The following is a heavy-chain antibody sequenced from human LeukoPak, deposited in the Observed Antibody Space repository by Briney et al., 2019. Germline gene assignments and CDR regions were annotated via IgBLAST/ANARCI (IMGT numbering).Heavy chain of an antibody. CDR1: GFTVSNNY. J-gene: IGHJ6*02. Sequence: QSGGSLRLSCVVSGFTVSNNYMSWVRQAPRKGLEWVSLIYSGGSTYYADSVKGRFTISRDNSKNTLYLQMNSLRAEDTAVYYCVHCGGDCYPCCGMDGWGQGTTVTVSS. CDR2: IYSGGST. CDR3: VHCGGDCYPCCGMDG. D-gene: IGHD2-21*02. V-gene: IGHV3-53*01.